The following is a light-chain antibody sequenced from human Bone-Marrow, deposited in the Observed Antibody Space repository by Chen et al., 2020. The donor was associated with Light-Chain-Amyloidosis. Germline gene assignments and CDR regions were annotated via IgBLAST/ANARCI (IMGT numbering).Light chain of an antibody. J-gene: IGKJ2*01. CDR3: QQYYSTPYT. CDR2: WAS. Sequence: DIVMTQSPDSLAVSLGERATINCKSSESLLYRSNNKNYLGWYQQKPGQSPKLLMYWASTRESGVPDRFSGSGSGTDFTLTISSLQAEDVAVYYCQQYYSTPYTFGQGTKLKIQ. V-gene: IGKV4-1*01. CDR1: ESLLYRSNNKNY.